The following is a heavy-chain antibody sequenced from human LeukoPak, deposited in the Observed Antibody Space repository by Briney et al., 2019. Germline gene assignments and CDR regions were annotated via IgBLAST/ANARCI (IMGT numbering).Heavy chain of an antibody. CDR1: GFTFSSYS. D-gene: IGHD6-19*01. CDR2: ISGSGGST. V-gene: IGHV3-23*01. J-gene: IGHJ4*02. CDR3: AKGVSAVAGTGFDY. Sequence: GGSLRLSCAASGFTFSSYSMNWVRQAPGKGLEWVSAISGSGGSTYYADSVKGRFTISRDNSKNTLYLQMNSLRAEDTAVYYCAKGVSAVAGTGFDYWGQGTLVTVSS.